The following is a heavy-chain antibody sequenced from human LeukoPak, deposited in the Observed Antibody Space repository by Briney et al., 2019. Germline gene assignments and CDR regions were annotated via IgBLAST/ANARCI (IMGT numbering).Heavy chain of an antibody. J-gene: IGHJ4*02. CDR2: ISYDGSNK. CDR3: ARANTCNDLLCYFDY. D-gene: IGHD1-20*01. V-gene: IGHV3-30-3*01. Sequence: GGSLRLSCAASGFTFSSYAMHWVRQAPGKGLEWVAVISYDGSNKYYADSVKGRFTISRDSSKNTLYLQMNSLRAEDTAVYYCARANTCNDLLCYFDYWGQGTLVTVSS. CDR1: GFTFSSYA.